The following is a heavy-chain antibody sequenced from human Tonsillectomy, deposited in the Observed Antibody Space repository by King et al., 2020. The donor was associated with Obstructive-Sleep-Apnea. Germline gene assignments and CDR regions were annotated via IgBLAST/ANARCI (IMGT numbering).Heavy chain of an antibody. D-gene: IGHD5-18*01. J-gene: IGHJ4*02. CDR1: GFTFSSYG. V-gene: IGHV3-30*02. CDR3: ANVNTAMSPLVY. Sequence: VQLVESGGGVVQPGRSLRLSCAASGFTFSSYGMHWVRQAPGKGLEGVSFIREEGRKKYYADCVKGRFTISRDNSKNTLHLQMNSLRAEDTDVYYCANVNTAMSPLVYWGPGPLLIVSS. CDR2: IREEGRKK.